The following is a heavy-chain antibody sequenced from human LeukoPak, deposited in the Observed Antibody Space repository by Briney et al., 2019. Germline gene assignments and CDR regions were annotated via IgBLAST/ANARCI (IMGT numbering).Heavy chain of an antibody. D-gene: IGHD3-10*01. CDR3: AEDGMVRGVVDYYYYYYMDV. CDR2: IIPIFGTA. V-gene: IGHV1-69*13. CDR1: GGTFSSYA. Sequence: SVKVSCKASGGTFSSYAISWVRQAPGQGLEWMGGIIPIFGTANYAQKFQGRVTITADESTSTAYMELSSLRSEDTAVYYCAEDGMVRGVVDYYYYYYMDVWGKGTTVTISS. J-gene: IGHJ6*03.